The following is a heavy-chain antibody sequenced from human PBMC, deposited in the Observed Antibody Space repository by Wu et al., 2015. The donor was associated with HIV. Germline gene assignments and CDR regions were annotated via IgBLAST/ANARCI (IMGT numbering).Heavy chain of an antibody. CDR1: GYTFIDYF. Sequence: QXQLVQSGAEVKKPGASVIVSCKASGYTFIDYFIHWVRQAPGQGLEWMGWINPSNGDTRYAQQFQGRVTMTRDTSNTTTYMELSGLTSDDTAIYYCTKYVGYCYFDLWGRGTLVAVSS. J-gene: IGHJ2*01. V-gene: IGHV1-2*02. CDR3: TKYVGYCYFDL. D-gene: IGHD3-16*01. CDR2: INPSNGDT.